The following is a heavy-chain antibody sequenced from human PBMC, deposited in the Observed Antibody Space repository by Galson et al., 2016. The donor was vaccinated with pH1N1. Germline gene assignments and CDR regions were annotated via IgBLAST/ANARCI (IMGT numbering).Heavy chain of an antibody. J-gene: IGHJ3*02. CDR1: GFTFSNHG. CDR2: INAKTGNP. Sequence: SVKVSCKASGFTFSNHGINWVRQAPGQGLEWMGWINAKTGNPTYAQGFTGRFVLSLDTSVNTAYLQINSLKAEDTAVYYCARETPSPSPTVLRYFDWSRGLSAFDMWGRGTLVTVSS. CDR3: ARETPSPSPTVLRYFDWSRGLSAFDM. V-gene: IGHV7-4-1*02. D-gene: IGHD3-9*01.